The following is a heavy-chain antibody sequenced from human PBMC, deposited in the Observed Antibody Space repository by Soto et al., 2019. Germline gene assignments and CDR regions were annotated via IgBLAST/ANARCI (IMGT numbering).Heavy chain of an antibody. D-gene: IGHD2-2*01. V-gene: IGHV4-30-2*01. CDR1: GGSISSGGYS. CDR3: GRVPDR. Sequence: PSETLSLTCAVSGGSISSGGYSWSWIRQPPGKGLEWIGYICHSGSTYYNPSLKSRVTISVDRSKNQFSLKLSSVTAADTAVYYCGRVPDRWGQGTLVTVSS. J-gene: IGHJ5*02. CDR2: ICHSGST.